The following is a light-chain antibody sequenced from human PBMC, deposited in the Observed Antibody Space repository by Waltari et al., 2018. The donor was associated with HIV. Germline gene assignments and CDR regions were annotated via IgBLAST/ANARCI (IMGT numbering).Light chain of an antibody. CDR3: SSYRTTFI. V-gene: IGLV2-14*03. CDR1: TSDIGPSHS. CDR2: DVS. J-gene: IGLJ2*01. Sequence: QSALTQPASMSGSPGQSITLSCAGPTSDIGPSHSVSWYPQHTDRAPKLIIYDVSYRPSGVDSRFSGSKSGNTASLTISDLRSDDEAVYYCSSYRTTFIFGAGTKLNVL.